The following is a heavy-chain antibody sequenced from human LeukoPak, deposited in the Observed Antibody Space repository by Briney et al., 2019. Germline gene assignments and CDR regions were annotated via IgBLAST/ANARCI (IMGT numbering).Heavy chain of an antibody. Sequence: GGTLRLSCAASGFTFSSYWMSWVRQAPGKGLEGVANIKQDGSEKYYVDSVKGRFTISGDNAKNSLYLQMNSLRAEDTAVYYCAGSSWQVDYWGQGTLVTVSS. CDR1: GFTFSSYW. CDR2: IKQDGSEK. V-gene: IGHV3-7*05. J-gene: IGHJ4*02. D-gene: IGHD6-13*01. CDR3: AGSSWQVDY.